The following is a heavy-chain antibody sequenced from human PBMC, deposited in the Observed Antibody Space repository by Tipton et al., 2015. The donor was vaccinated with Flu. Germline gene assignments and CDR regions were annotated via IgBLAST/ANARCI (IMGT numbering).Heavy chain of an antibody. D-gene: IGHD3-9*01. J-gene: IGHJ6*02. CDR2: INPNSGGT. Sequence: QLVQSGAEVKKPGASVKVSCKASGYTFTGYYMHWVRQAPGQGLEWMGWINPNSGGTNYAQKFQGRVTMTRNTSISTAYMELSRLRSDDTAVYYCARDCQVLRYFDGLPHGYYYGMDVWGQGTTVTVSS. CDR3: ARDCQVLRYFDGLPHGYYYGMDV. CDR1: GYTFTGYY. V-gene: IGHV1-2*02.